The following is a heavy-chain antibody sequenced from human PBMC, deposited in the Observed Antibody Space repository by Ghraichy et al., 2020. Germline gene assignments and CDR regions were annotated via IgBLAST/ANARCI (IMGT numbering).Heavy chain of an antibody. CDR1: GYSISSGYY. V-gene: IGHV4-38-2*01. J-gene: IGHJ4*02. CDR2: IYHSGST. Sequence: SETLSLTCAVSGYSISSGYYWGWIRQPPGKGLEWIGSIYHSGSTYYNPSLKSRVTISVDTSKNQFSLKLSSVTAADTAVYYCYGGFFDYWGQGTLVTVSS. D-gene: IGHD3-10*01. CDR3: YGGFFDY.